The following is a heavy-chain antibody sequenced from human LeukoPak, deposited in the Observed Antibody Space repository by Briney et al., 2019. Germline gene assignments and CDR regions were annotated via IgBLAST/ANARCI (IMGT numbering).Heavy chain of an antibody. Sequence: SETLSLTCTVSGGSISSYYWSWIRQPPGKGLEWIGYIYYSGSTNYNPSLKSRVTISVDTSKNQFSLKLSSVTAADTAVYYCAKMGYYDFWSPYYYYYMDVWGKGTTVTVSS. CDR1: GGSISSYY. D-gene: IGHD3-3*01. CDR3: AKMGYYDFWSPYYYYYMDV. V-gene: IGHV4-59*01. J-gene: IGHJ6*03. CDR2: IYYSGST.